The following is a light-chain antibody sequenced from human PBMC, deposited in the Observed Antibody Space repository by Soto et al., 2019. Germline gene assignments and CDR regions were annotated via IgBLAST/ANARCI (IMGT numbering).Light chain of an antibody. CDR2: GAS. Sequence: EIVLTQSPGTLSLSPGARATLSGRASQSVSRDYLAWYHQKPGQAPRLLIYGASSRATGIPDRFSGSGSGTGFTLTISRLEPEDFAVYYCQQYGGSITFGQGTRLEIK. CDR3: QQYGGSIT. CDR1: QSVSRDY. J-gene: IGKJ5*01. V-gene: IGKV3-20*01.